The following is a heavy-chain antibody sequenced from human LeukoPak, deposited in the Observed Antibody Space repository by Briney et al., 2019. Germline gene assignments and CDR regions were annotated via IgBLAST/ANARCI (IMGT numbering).Heavy chain of an antibody. V-gene: IGHV4-59*01. Sequence: SETLSLTCTVSGGSISPYYWSWIRQPPGKGLEWIGYIYYSGSTNYNPSLKSRVTISVDTSKNQFSLKLSSVTAADAAVYYCARAFYPGYYSYMAVWGKGTTVTISS. CDR3: ARAFYPGYYSYMAV. CDR1: GGSISPYY. CDR2: IYYSGST. J-gene: IGHJ6*03. D-gene: IGHD3-3*02.